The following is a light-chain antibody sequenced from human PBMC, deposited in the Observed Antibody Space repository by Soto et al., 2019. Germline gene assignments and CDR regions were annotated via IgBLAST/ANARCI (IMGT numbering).Light chain of an antibody. J-gene: IGKJ5*01. CDR1: QSISSY. V-gene: IGKV1-39*01. Sequence: DIQMTQSPSSLSASVGDRVTITCRASQSISSYLNWYQQKPGKAPKLLIYAASSLQSGVPSRFSGSGSGTDFTLTISSLQPEDFATDDWQQSYSTPVTFGQGTRLESK. CDR3: QQSYSTPVT. CDR2: AAS.